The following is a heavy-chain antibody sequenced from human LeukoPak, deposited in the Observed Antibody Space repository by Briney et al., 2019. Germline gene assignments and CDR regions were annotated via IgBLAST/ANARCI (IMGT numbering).Heavy chain of an antibody. CDR3: ARSPAGNKEVGGYYFSFDY. Sequence: GKSLRLSCAASGFTVSSNYMSWVRQAPGKGLEWVSVIYSGGSTYYADSVKGRFTISRDNSKNTLYLQMNSLRAEDTAVYYCARSPAGNKEVGGYYFSFDYWGQGTLVTVSS. D-gene: IGHD3-22*01. CDR1: GFTVSSNY. J-gene: IGHJ4*02. V-gene: IGHV3-53*01. CDR2: IYSGGST.